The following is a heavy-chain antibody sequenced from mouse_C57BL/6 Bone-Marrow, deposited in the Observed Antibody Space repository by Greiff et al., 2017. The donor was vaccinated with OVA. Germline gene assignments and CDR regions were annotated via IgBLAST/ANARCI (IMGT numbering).Heavy chain of an antibody. J-gene: IGHJ3*01. D-gene: IGHD2-4*01. Sequence: EVQLQESGPELAKPGASVKIPCKASGYTFTDYNMDWVKQSHGKSLEWIGDINSNNGGTIYNQKFKGKATLTVDKSSSTAYMELRSLTSDDTAVYYCARGGYYDYDGGAWFAYWGQGTLVTVSA. CDR2: INSNNGGT. V-gene: IGHV1-18*01. CDR1: GYTFTDYN. CDR3: ARGGYYDYDGGAWFAY.